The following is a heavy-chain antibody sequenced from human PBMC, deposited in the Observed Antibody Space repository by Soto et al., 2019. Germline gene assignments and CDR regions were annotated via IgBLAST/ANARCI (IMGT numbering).Heavy chain of an antibody. CDR1: CYTFTSYG. CDR2: ISAYNGNT. D-gene: IGHD3-3*01. J-gene: IGHJ6*02. V-gene: IGHV1-18*01. CDR3: ARERRLRFLEWLSHYYYYGMDV. Sequence: SGKVCYKPSCYTFTSYGISWVRQAPVQGLEWMGWISAYNGNTNYAQKLQGRVTMTTDTSTSTAYMELRSLRSDDTAVYYCARERRLRFLEWLSHYYYYGMDVWGQGTTVTVYS.